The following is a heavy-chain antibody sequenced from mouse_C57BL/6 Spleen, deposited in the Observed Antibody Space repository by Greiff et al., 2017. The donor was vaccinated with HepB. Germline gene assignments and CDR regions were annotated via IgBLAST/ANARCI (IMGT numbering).Heavy chain of an antibody. CDR1: GFSFTSYG. Sequence: VQLVESGPGLVAPSQSLSITCTVSGFSFTSYGVSWVRQPPGKGLEWLGVICGDGSTNYHSALIARRSISTDNSKSQVFLKLNSLLTDDTATYYCARYDYGAAYWGQGTLVTVSA. CDR2: ICGDGST. J-gene: IGHJ3*01. CDR3: ARYDYGAAY. V-gene: IGHV2-3*01. D-gene: IGHD2-4*01.